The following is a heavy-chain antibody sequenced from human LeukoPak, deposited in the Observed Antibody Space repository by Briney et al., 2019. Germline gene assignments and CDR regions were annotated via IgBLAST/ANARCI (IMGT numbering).Heavy chain of an antibody. Sequence: SQTLSLTCTVPGGSISSGDYYWSWIRQPPGKGLEWIGYIYYSGSTSYNPSLKSRVTILVDTSKNQFSLKLSSMTAADTAVYYCAREGYYGSGSFAFDIWGQGTMVTVSS. CDR2: IYYSGST. V-gene: IGHV4-30-4*08. CDR3: AREGYYGSGSFAFDI. CDR1: GGSISSGDYY. D-gene: IGHD3-10*01. J-gene: IGHJ3*02.